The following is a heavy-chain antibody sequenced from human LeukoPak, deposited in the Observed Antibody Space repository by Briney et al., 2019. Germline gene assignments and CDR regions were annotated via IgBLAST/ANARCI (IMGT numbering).Heavy chain of an antibody. CDR2: ISGSGGST. J-gene: IGHJ4*02. CDR1: GFTFSSYA. V-gene: IGHV3-23*01. CDR3: AKAQGYYYDSSGYPAGD. Sequence: GGSLRLSCAASGFTFSSYAMSWVRQAPGKGLEWVSAISGSGGSTYYADSVKGRFTISRDNSKNTLYLQMNSLRVEDTAVYYCAKAQGYYYDSSGYPAGDWGQGTLVTVSS. D-gene: IGHD3-22*01.